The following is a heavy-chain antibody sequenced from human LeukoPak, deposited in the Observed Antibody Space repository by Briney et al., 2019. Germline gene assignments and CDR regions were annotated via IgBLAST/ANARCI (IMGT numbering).Heavy chain of an antibody. CDR2: ISSSGSTI. Sequence: GGSLRLSCAASGFTFSSYEMNWVRKAPGKGPERVSYISSSGSTIYYADSVKGRFTISRDNAKNSLYLQMNSLRAEDTAVYYCARDRTSVITYYFDYWGREPWSPSPQ. V-gene: IGHV3-48*03. J-gene: IGHJ4*02. CDR3: ARDRTSVITYYFDY. D-gene: IGHD3-16*01. CDR1: GFTFSSYE.